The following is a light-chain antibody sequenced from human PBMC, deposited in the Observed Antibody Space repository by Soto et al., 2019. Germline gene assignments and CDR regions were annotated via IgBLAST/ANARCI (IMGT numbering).Light chain of an antibody. CDR1: QSVTSSH. CDR2: GAS. J-gene: IGKJ2*01. Sequence: EIVLTQSPGSLSLSPRERATLSCRASQSVTSSHLAWYQQKPGRAPRLLIYGASRRATGIPDRFSGSGSGTDFTLTISRLEPEDSAMYYCQQYGSSTYTFGQGTKVEIK. V-gene: IGKV3-20*01. CDR3: QQYGSSTYT.